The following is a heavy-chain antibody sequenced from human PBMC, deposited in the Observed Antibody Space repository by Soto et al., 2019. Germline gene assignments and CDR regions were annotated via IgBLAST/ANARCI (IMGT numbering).Heavy chain of an antibody. Sequence: GGSLRLSCAASGFTFSSYGMHWVRQAPGKGLEWVAVIWYGGSNKYYADSVKGRFTISRDNSKNTLYLQMNSLRAEDTAVYYCAGLSRGHYDFTGYGAFDIWGQGTMVTVPS. D-gene: IGHD3-3*01. CDR2: IWYGGSNK. V-gene: IGHV3-33*01. J-gene: IGHJ3*02. CDR1: GFTFSSYG. CDR3: AGLSRGHYDFTGYGAFDI.